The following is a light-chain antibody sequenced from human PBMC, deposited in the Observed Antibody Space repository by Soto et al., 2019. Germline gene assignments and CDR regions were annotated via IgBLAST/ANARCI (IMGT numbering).Light chain of an antibody. CDR2: GTS. CDR3: QQYDSSPPLFT. V-gene: IGKV3-15*01. J-gene: IGKJ3*01. CDR1: QSVSSN. Sequence: EIIMTQSPATLSVSPGERATLSCRASQSVSSNLAWYRQRPGQAPRLLIYGTSTRATGIPDRFSGSGSGTEFTLTISSLQSEAFAVYSCQQYDSSPPLFTFGPGTKVDLK.